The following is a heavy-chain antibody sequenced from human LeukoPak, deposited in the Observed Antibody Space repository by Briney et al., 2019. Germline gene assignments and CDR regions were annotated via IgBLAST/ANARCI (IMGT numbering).Heavy chain of an antibody. CDR3: VRDNRSYNFDY. D-gene: IGHD1-26*01. Sequence: GGSLRLSCAASGFTFSRYWIHCVRQAPGKGLVWGSCIKSDGSSTSIADSAKGLFTISRDNAKNTVYLQMNSLRAEDTDVYYCVRDNRSYNFDYWGQGTLVTVSS. CDR1: GFTFSRYW. V-gene: IGHV3-74*01. CDR2: IKSDGSST. J-gene: IGHJ4*02.